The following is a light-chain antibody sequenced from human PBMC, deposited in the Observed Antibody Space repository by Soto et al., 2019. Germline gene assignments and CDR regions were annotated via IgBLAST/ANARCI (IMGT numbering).Light chain of an antibody. CDR2: WAS. V-gene: IGKV4-1*01. J-gene: IGKJ1*01. Sequence: DIVMTQSPDSLALSLGERATINCKYSQSVFHSSNNKKYLAWYKQKQGQPPKXXSYWASTRESGVPDRFSGSGSGTDFTLTISSLKAEDVEVYYCQQYYSTPWTFGQGTKVDIK. CDR1: QSVFHSSNNKKY. CDR3: QQYYSTPWT.